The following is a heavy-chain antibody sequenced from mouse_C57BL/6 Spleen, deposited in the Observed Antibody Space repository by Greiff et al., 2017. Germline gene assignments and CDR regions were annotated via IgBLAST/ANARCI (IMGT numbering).Heavy chain of an antibody. CDR2: ILPGSGSA. CDR1: GYTLTGYW. CDR3: ASSTMVPPYAFDY. V-gene: IGHV1-9*01. J-gene: IGHJ2*01. Sequence: VQLQQSGAELMKPGASVTISCTATGYTLTGYWVEWVQQRPGHGLEWIGEILPGSGSANYAAQFKCTATFTADTSSNTASMQLSRLTTEASVIYYCASSTMVPPYAFDYWGQGTTLTVSS. D-gene: IGHD2-2*01.